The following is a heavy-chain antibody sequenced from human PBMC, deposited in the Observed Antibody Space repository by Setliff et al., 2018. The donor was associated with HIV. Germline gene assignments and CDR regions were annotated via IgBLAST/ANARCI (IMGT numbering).Heavy chain of an antibody. V-gene: IGHV4-34*01. J-gene: IGHJ6*02. D-gene: IGHD6-19*01. Sequence: SETLSLTCAVYGGSFSGHYWSWIRQSPGKGLEWIGEINHSGSTKYNPSLKSRVTISVDTSKNQFSLKLRSVTAADTAVCYCARVGGQWLSGYYYYYAMDVWGQGTTVTVSS. CDR2: INHSGST. CDR3: ARVGGQWLSGYYYYYAMDV. CDR1: GGSFSGHY.